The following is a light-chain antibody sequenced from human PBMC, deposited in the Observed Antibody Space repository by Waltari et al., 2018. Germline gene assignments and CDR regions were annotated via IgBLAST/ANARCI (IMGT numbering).Light chain of an antibody. Sequence: IVMTQSPATLSVSPGERATLSCRASQSVSSNLAWYQQKSGQAPSLLIYGASTRATGIPARFSGSGSGTEFTLTISSLQSEDFALYYCQQYNNRPPVTFGGGTKVEIK. CDR2: GAS. J-gene: IGKJ4*01. CDR3: QQYNNRPPVT. V-gene: IGKV3-15*01. CDR1: QSVSSN.